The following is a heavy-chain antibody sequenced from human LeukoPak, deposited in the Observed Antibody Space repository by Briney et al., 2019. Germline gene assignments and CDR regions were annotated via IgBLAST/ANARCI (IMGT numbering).Heavy chain of an antibody. CDR2: IYYSGST. V-gene: IGHV4-59*01. Sequence: SETLSLTCTVSGGSISSYYWSWIRQPPGKGLEWIGYIYYSGSTNYNPSLKSRVTISVDTSKNQFSLNLSSVTAADTAVYYCARGQKPHQSRFHGFDPWGQGTLVTVSS. J-gene: IGHJ5*02. CDR3: ARGQKPHQSRFHGFDP. CDR1: GGSISSYY.